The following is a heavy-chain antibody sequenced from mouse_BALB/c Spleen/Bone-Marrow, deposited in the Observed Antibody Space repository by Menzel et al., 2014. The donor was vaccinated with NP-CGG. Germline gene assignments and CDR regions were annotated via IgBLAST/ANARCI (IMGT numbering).Heavy chain of an antibody. CDR2: ISGGGSCR. CDR3: ATQNFDY. V-gene: IGHV5-9-2*01. CDR1: GFTFSSYG. Sequence: EVQLQQSGGGLVKPGGSLKLSCTASGFTFSSYGMSWVRQTPEKRLEWVATISGGGSCRYYPDSVQGRITISRDNAKNNLYLQMSSLRSEDTALYYCATQNFDYWGQGTTLTVSS. J-gene: IGHJ2*01.